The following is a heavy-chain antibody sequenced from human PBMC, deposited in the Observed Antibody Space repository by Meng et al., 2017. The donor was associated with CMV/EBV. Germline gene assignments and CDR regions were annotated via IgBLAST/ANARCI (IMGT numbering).Heavy chain of an antibody. J-gene: IGHJ4*02. CDR3: ARDNRRGGVDY. V-gene: IGHV4-30-4*08. Sequence: EQGPGMVKHSQTLALTCIVSGGSISSGDYYWCWIRQPPGKGLVWIGYIYYSGSSYYNPSHKSRVTISVDTSKNQFSLKLSSVTAADTAVYYCARDNRRGGVDYWGQGTLVTVSS. CDR1: GGSISSGDYY. CDR2: IYYSGSS. D-gene: IGHD3-3*01.